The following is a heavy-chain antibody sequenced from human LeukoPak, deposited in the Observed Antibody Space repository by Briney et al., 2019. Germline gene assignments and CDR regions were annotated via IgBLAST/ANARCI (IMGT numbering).Heavy chain of an antibody. CDR3: ASEEVDYYDSSGSFDY. V-gene: IGHV1-69*05. CDR1: VGTFSSYA. CDR2: IIPIFGTA. D-gene: IGHD3-22*01. J-gene: IGHJ4*02. Sequence: SVKVSCKASVGTFSSYAISWVRQAPGQGLEWMGRIIPIFGTANYAQKFQGRVTITTDESTSTAYMELSSLRSEDTAVYYCASEEVDYYDSSGSFDYWGQGTLVTVSS.